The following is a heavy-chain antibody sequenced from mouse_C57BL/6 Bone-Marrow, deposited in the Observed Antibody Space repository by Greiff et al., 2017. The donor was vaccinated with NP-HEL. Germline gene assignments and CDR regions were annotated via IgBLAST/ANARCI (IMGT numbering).Heavy chain of an antibody. D-gene: IGHD1-1*01. V-gene: IGHV1-55*01. CDR2: IYPGSGST. Sequence: QVQLQQPGAELVKPGASVKMSCKASGYTFTSYWITWVKQRPGQGLEWIGDIYPGSGSTNYNEKLKSKATLTVDTSSSTAYMQLSSLTSEDSAVYYCARSISTVRVDYWGQGTTLTVSS. CDR3: ARSISTVRVDY. J-gene: IGHJ2*01. CDR1: GYTFTSYW.